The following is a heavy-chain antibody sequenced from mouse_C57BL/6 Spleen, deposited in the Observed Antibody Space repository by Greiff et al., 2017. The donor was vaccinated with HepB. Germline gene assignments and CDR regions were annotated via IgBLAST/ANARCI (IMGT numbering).Heavy chain of an antibody. CDR2: ISSGGSYT. CDR1: GFTFSSYG. CDR3: ARHAEDYDYDAGFAY. V-gene: IGHV5-6*01. Sequence: EVQGVESGGDLVKPGGSLKLSCAASGFTFSSYGMSWVRQTPDKRLEWVATISSGGSYTYYPDSVKGRFTISRDNAKNTLYLQMSSLKSEDTAMYYCARHAEDYDYDAGFAYWGQGTLVTVSA. J-gene: IGHJ3*01. D-gene: IGHD2-4*01.